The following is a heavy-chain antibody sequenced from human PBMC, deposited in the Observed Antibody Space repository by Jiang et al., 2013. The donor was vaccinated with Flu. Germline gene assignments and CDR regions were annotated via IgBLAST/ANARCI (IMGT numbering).Heavy chain of an antibody. J-gene: IGHJ5*02. V-gene: IGHV1-18*01. CDR2: SALPMVT. D-gene: IGHD3-16*01. Sequence: ITWVRQALDKGLSGWDGSALPMVTQTTHRSSKGRVTMTTDTSTSTAYMELRSLRSDDTAMYYCARGGGEFDPWGQGTLVTVSS. CDR3: ARGGGEFDP.